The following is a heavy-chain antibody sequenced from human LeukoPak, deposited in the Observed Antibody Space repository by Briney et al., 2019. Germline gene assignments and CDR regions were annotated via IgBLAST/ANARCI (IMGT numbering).Heavy chain of an antibody. J-gene: IGHJ4*02. V-gene: IGHV1-2*02. CDR1: GYSFTGCY. CDR3: ARNWDYFDY. Sequence: GASVKVSCKASGYSFTGCYMHWVRQAPGQGLEWMGWINPNYGDTTYAQKFQGRVTMTRDTSISTAYMELSGLVSDDTAVYYCARNWDYFDYWGQGTLVTVSS. CDR2: INPNYGDT. D-gene: IGHD7-27*01.